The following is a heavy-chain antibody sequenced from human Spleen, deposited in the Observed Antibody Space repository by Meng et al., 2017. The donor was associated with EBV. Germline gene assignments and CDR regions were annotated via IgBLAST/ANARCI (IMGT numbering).Heavy chain of an antibody. CDR2: LIPYFGAA. V-gene: IGHV1-69*01. J-gene: IGHJ4*02. D-gene: IGHD3-10*01. CDR3: ASESGRGFTPDY. Sequence: QVQVVQSGAEVKRPGSSVKVSCKTSGITFSHSAVSWVRQAPGQGLEWLGGLIPYFGAANYAQKFQGRVTITADESTSTHYMDLSSLRSEDTAVYYCASESGRGFTPDYWGQGTLVTVSS. CDR1: GITFSHSA.